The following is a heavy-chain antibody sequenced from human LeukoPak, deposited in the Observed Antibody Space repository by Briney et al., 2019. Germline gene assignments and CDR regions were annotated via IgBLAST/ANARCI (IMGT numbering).Heavy chain of an antibody. V-gene: IGHV4-4*07. CDR2: IYTSGST. CDR1: GGSISNYY. J-gene: IGHJ3*02. D-gene: IGHD2-2*01. CDR3: ARSRCSSISCASRGAFDI. Sequence: SETLSLTCNVSGGSISNYYWSWIRQPAGKGLELIGRIYTSGSTNYNPSLKSRVTMSVDTSTNQFSLKLSSVPAAATAVYYCARSRCSSISCASRGAFDIWGQGTMVTVSS.